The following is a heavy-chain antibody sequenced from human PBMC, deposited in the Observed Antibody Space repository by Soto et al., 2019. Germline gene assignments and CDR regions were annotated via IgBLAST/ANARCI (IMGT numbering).Heavy chain of an antibody. CDR1: GYTFGKYG. Sequence: QVQLVQSGTEVKKPGASVKVSCKASGYTFGKYGISWVRQAPGQGVEWVGWISVYHGNTVHAQKFRGRVNMTTDTSTSTAYMEQGSLKSDDTAIYYCAKDCSGASCGFDIWGQGTLVTVSS. J-gene: IGHJ4*02. D-gene: IGHD2-15*01. CDR3: AKDCSGASCGFDI. CDR2: ISVYHGNT. V-gene: IGHV1-18*01.